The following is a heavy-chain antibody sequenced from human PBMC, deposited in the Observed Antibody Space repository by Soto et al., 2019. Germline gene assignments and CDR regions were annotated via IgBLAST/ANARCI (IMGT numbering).Heavy chain of an antibody. J-gene: IGHJ6*03. CDR3: ARVYYGSGSQDYYYYYMDV. Sequence: VASVKVSCKASGYTFTSYDINWVRQATGQGLEWMGWMNPNSGNTGYAQKFQGRVTMTRNTSISTAYMELSSLRSEDTAVYYCARVYYGSGSQDYYYYYMDVWGKGTTVTVSS. D-gene: IGHD3-10*01. V-gene: IGHV1-8*01. CDR1: GYTFTSYD. CDR2: MNPNSGNT.